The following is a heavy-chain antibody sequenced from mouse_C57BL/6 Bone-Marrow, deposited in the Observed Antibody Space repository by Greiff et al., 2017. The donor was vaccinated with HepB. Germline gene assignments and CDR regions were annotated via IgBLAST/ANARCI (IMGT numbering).Heavy chain of an antibody. V-gene: IGHV1-54*01. J-gene: IGHJ2*01. D-gene: IGHD2-4*01. CDR2: INPGSGGT. CDR1: GYAFTNYL. Sequence: VHLVESGAELVRPGTSVKVSCKASGYAFTNYLIEWVKQRPGQGLEWIGVINPGSGGTNYNEKFKGKATLTADKSSSTAYIQLSSLTSEDSAVYFCARSFYYDFDYWGQGTTLTVSS. CDR3: ARSFYYDFDY.